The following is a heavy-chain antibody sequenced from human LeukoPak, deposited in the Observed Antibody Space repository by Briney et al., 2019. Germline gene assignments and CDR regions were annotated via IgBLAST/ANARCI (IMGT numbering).Heavy chain of an antibody. Sequence: GGSLRLSCAASGFTFSSYAMSWVRQAPGKGLEWVSAISGSGGSTYYADSVKGRFTVSRDNSKSTLYLQMNSLRAEDTAVYYCAKGRDYAYFDYWGQGALVTVSS. D-gene: IGHD4-17*01. CDR1: GFTFSSYA. CDR3: AKGRDYAYFDY. V-gene: IGHV3-23*01. J-gene: IGHJ4*02. CDR2: ISGSGGST.